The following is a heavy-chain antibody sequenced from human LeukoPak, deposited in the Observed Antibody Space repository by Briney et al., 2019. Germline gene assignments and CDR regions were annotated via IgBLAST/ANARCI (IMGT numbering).Heavy chain of an antibody. J-gene: IGHJ4*02. CDR1: GFNFNNYW. CDR3: VRGPHIAATSY. Sequence: PGGSLRLSCAASGFNFNNYWMSWLRQAPGKGLEWVANIKQDGSEKQYVDSVKGRFAISRDNAKKSLYLQINTLRAEDTAVYYCVRGPHIAATSYWGQGTLVTVSS. CDR2: IKQDGSEK. V-gene: IGHV3-7*03. D-gene: IGHD6-25*01.